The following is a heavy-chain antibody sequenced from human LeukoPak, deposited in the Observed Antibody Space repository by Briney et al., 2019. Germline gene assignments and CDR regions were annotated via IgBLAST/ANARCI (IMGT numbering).Heavy chain of an antibody. J-gene: IGHJ4*02. CDR3: AKVRAPRQYYFDY. V-gene: IGHV3-23*01. CDR1: GFTFSSDV. D-gene: IGHD1-26*01. CDR2: ISGSGGRT. Sequence: GGSLRLSCAASGFTFSSDVVSWVRQAPGKGLEWVSAISGSGGRTYYADSVKGRFTISRDNSKNTLYLQMNSLRAEDTAVYYCAKVRAPRQYYFDYWGQGTLVTVSS.